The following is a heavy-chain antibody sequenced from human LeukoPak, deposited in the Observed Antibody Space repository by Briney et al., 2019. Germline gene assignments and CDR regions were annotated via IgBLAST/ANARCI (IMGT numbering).Heavy chain of an antibody. CDR3: ARLILVRDEYPQYYFDY. D-gene: IGHD3-10*01. V-gene: IGHV4-39*01. CDR1: GGSISSSSDY. Sequence: SETLSLTCTVSGGSISSSSDYWGWIRQPPGKGLEWIGSIYYSGSTYYNPSLKSRVTISVDTSKNQFSLKLSSVTAADTAVYYCARLILVRDEYPQYYFDYWGQGTLVTVSS. J-gene: IGHJ4*02. CDR2: IYYSGST.